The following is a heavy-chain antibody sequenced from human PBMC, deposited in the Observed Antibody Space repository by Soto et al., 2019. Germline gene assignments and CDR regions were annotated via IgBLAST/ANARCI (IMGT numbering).Heavy chain of an antibody. J-gene: IGHJ5*02. D-gene: IGHD3-22*01. Sequence: QVQLVQSGAEVKKPGSSVKVSCKASGGTFSSYAISWVRQAPGRGLEWMGGIIPIFGTANYAQKFQGRVTITADESTSTAYMELSSLRSEDTAVYYCARAVVPYYYDSSGYYYWFDPWGQGTLVTVSS. CDR2: IIPIFGTA. V-gene: IGHV1-69*01. CDR3: ARAVVPYYYDSSGYYYWFDP. CDR1: GGTFSSYA.